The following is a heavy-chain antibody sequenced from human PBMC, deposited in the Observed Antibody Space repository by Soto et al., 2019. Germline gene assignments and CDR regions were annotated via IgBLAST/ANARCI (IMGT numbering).Heavy chain of an antibody. J-gene: IGHJ5*02. CDR2: FDPEDGET. V-gene: IGHV1-24*01. Sequence: GASVKVSCKVSGYTLTELSMHWVRQAPGKGLEWMGGFDPEDGETIYAQKFQGRVTMTEDTSTDTAYMELSSLRSEDTAVYYCATFVPLGVRGVINFGFPWSDPWGQGTLVTVSS. CDR3: ATFVPLGVRGVINFGFPWSDP. CDR1: GYTLTELS. D-gene: IGHD3-10*01.